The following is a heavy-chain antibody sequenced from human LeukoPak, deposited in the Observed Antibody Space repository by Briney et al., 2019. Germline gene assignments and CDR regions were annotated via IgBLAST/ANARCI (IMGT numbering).Heavy chain of an antibody. CDR1: GFSFSYYW. CDR2: INHDGNEK. Sequence: GGSLRLSCTASGFSFSYYWMSWVRQAPGKGLEWVANINHDGNEKYYVDSVKGRFTISRDNAKKSLYLQMNSLRVEDTALYDCARDAEVGTLFGVLSRYNWFDPWGQGTLVTVSS. V-gene: IGHV3-7*01. D-gene: IGHD3-3*01. J-gene: IGHJ5*02. CDR3: ARDAEVGTLFGVLSRYNWFDP.